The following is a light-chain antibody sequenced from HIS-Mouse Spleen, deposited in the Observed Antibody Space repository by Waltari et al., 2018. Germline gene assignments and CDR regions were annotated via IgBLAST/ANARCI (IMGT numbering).Light chain of an antibody. CDR3: AAWDDSLNGWV. V-gene: IGLV1-44*01. J-gene: IGLJ3*02. CDR2: SNN. CDR1: SSNIGSYT. Sequence: QSVLTQPPSASGTPGQRVTISCSGSSSNIGSYTVNWYQQLPGTAPKLLLYSNNQRPSGVPDRFSGSKSGTPASLAISGLQSEDEADYYCAAWDDSLNGWVFGGGTKLTVL.